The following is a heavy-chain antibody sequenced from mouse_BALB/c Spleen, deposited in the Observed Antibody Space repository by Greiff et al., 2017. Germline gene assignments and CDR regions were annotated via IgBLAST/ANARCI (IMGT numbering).Heavy chain of an antibody. Sequence: VQLQQSGAELVKPGASVKLSCTASGFNIKDTYMHWVKQRPEQGLEWIGRIDPANGNTKYDPKFQGKATITADTSSNTAYLQLSSLTSEDTAVYYCAGGKYGNYVAMDYWGQGTSVTVSS. D-gene: IGHD2-10*02. CDR3: AGGKYGNYVAMDY. J-gene: IGHJ4*01. CDR1: GFNIKDTY. CDR2: IDPANGNT. V-gene: IGHV14-3*02.